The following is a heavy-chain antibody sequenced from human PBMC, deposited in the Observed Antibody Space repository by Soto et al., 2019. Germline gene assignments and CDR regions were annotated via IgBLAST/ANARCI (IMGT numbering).Heavy chain of an antibody. V-gene: IGHV5-51*01. Sequence: GESLKISCKGSGYSFTSYWIGWVRQMPGKGLEWMGIIYPGDSDTRYSPSFQGQVTISADKSISTAYLQWSSLKASDTAMYYCARRLVNISLEDTAMVMDGYNWFDPWGQGTLVTVSS. D-gene: IGHD5-18*01. CDR1: GYSFTSYW. J-gene: IGHJ5*02. CDR2: IYPGDSDT. CDR3: ARRLVNISLEDTAMVMDGYNWFDP.